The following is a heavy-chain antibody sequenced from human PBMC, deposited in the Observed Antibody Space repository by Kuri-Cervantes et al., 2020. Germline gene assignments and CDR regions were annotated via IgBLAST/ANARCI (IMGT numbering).Heavy chain of an antibody. Sequence: GESLKISCGASGFIFSNSWMHWVRQVPGKGLEWVANIKQDGSEKYYVDSVKGRFTISRDNAKNSLYLQMNSLRPEDTALYYCAKGYSYGSYWYFDLWGRGTLVTVSS. D-gene: IGHD5-18*01. CDR2: IKQDGSEK. J-gene: IGHJ2*01. CDR3: AKGYSYGSYWYFDL. CDR1: GFIFSNSW. V-gene: IGHV3-7*03.